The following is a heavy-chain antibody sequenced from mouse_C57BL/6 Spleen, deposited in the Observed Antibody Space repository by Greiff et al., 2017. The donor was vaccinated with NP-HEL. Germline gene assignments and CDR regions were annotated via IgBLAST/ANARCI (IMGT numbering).Heavy chain of an antibody. V-gene: IGHV6-3*01. CDR2: IRLKSDNYAT. D-gene: IGHD2-3*01. Sequence: EVQGVESGGGLVQPGGSMKLSCVASGFTFSNYWMNWVRQSPEKGLEWVAQIRLKSDNYATHYAESVKGRFTISRDDSKSSVYLQMNNLRAEDTGIYYCTGWGWSTSMDYWGQGTSVTVSS. CDR3: TGWGWSTSMDY. CDR1: GFTFSNYW. J-gene: IGHJ4*01.